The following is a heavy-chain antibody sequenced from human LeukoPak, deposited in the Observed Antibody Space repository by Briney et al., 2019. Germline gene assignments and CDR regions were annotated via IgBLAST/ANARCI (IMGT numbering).Heavy chain of an antibody. CDR1: GFTFRSYS. D-gene: IGHD4-17*01. CDR2: ISRSSSYI. V-gene: IGHV3-21*01. Sequence: GGSLRLSCAASGFTFRSYSMNWVRQAPGKGLEWVSSISRSSSYIYYADSVKGRFTISRDNAKNSLYLQMNSLRAEDTAVYYCARLGTTVTHFDYWGQGTLVTVSS. CDR3: ARLGTTVTHFDY. J-gene: IGHJ4*02.